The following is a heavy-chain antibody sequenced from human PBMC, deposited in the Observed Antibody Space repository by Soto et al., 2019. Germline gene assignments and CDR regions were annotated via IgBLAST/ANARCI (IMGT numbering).Heavy chain of an antibody. CDR3: ARVPLPSGAVADVYYFDY. CDR2: VFYSGST. D-gene: IGHD6-19*01. V-gene: IGHV4-61*01. J-gene: IGHJ4*02. Sequence: SETLSLTCTVSGGSVRCGRYYWSWIRQPPGKGLEWIGYVFYSGSTRYNPSLNSRVTISVDTSKNQFSLKLTSVTAADTAMYYCARVPLPSGAVADVYYFDYWGQGTLVTVSS. CDR1: GGSVRCGRYY.